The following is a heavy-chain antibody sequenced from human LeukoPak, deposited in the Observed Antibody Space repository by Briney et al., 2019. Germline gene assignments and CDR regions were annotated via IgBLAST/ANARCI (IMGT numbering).Heavy chain of an antibody. J-gene: IGHJ4*02. CDR1: GYTFTSYY. V-gene: IGHV1-46*01. CDR2: INPSGGST. D-gene: IGHD3-22*01. Sequence: ASVKVSCKASGYTFTSYYMHWVRQAPGQGLEWMGIINPSGGSTSYAQKFQGRVTMTRDTSTSTVYMELSSLRSEDTAVYYCARDPPRYDSSGYPDYWGQGTLVTVSS. CDR3: ARDPPRYDSSGYPDY.